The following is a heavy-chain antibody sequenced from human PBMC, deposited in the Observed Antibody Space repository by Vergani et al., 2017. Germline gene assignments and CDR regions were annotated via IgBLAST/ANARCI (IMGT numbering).Heavy chain of an antibody. CDR2: IYYSGST. J-gene: IGHJ4*02. CDR1: GGSISSYY. Sequence: QVQLQESGPGLVKPSETLSLTCTVSGGSISSYYWSWIRQPPGKGLEWIGYIYYSGSTNYNPSLKSRVTISVDTSKNQFSLKLSSVTAADTAVYYCARVRYSNYGDPYYFDYWGQGTLVTVSS. D-gene: IGHD4-11*01. V-gene: IGHV4-59*01. CDR3: ARVRYSNYGDPYYFDY.